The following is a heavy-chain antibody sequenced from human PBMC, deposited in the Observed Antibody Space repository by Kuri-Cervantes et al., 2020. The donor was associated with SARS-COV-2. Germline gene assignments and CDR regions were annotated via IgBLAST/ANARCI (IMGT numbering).Heavy chain of an antibody. J-gene: IGHJ5*02. D-gene: IGHD1-26*01. CDR3: ATVCRSCVIVGATSSPYWFDP. V-gene: IGHV1-24*01. CDR1: GYTLAELS. Sequence: ASGKVSCKVSGYTLAELSMHWVRQAPGKGLEWMGGFDPEDGETIYAQKFQGRVTMTEDTSTDTAYMELSSLRSEDTAVYYCATVCRSCVIVGATSSPYWFDPWGQGTLVTVSS. CDR2: FDPEDGET.